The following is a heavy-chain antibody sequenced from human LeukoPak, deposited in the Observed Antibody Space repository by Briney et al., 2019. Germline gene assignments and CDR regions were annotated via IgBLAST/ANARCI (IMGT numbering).Heavy chain of an antibody. CDR3: ARLFFNNSSWCTNDY. CDR1: GGSISSYY. D-gene: IGHD6-13*01. CDR2: IYYSGST. J-gene: IGHJ4*02. V-gene: IGHV4-59*08. Sequence: PSETLSLTCTVSGGSISSYYWSWIRQPPGKGLEWIGYIYYSGSTNYNPSLKSRVTISVDTSKNQFSLKLSSVTAADTAVYYCARLFFNNSSWCTNDYWGQGTLVTVSS.